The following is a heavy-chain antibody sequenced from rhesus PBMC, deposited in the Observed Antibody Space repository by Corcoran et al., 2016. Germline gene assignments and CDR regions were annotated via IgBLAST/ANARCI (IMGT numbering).Heavy chain of an antibody. CDR3: AVQYSNFGGWYFDL. V-gene: IGHV3-14*01. D-gene: IGHD4-23*01. J-gene: IGHJ2*01. Sequence: VQLVESGGGLAKPGGSLRLSCAASGFTLSGYWVHWVRQAPGKGLEWISGINSAGRSTYFADSVKCRFTISRENAKNTLFLQMDGLRAEDTAVYYCAVQYSNFGGWYFDLWGPGTPITISS. CDR2: INSAGRST. CDR1: GFTLSGYW.